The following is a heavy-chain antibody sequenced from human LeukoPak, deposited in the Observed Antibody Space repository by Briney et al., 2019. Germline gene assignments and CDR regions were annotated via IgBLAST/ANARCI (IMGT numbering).Heavy chain of an antibody. CDR3: ARLTFHYDFWSGYYEHNWFDP. Sequence: PSETLSLTCTVSGGSISSYDWSWIRQPPGKGLEWIGYIYYSGSTNYNPSLKSRVTISVDTSKNQFSLKLSSVTAADTAVYYCARLTFHYDFWSGYYEHNWFDPWGQGTLVTVSS. D-gene: IGHD3-3*01. V-gene: IGHV4-59*08. CDR2: IYYSGST. CDR1: GGSISSYD. J-gene: IGHJ5*02.